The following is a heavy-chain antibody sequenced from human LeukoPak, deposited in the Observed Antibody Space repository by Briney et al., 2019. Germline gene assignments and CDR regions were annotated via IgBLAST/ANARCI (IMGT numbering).Heavy chain of an antibody. CDR3: AKSHDKVAAAGTGPYYFDY. J-gene: IGHJ4*02. Sequence: GGSLRLSCAAAGFTFSSYGMHWVRQAPGKGLEWVAFIRYDGSNKYYPDSVKGRFTISKDNSKNRLYLQMNSLRAEDTAVYYCAKSHDKVAAAGTGPYYFDYWGQGTLVTVSS. V-gene: IGHV3-30*02. D-gene: IGHD6-13*01. CDR1: GFTFSSYG. CDR2: IRYDGSNK.